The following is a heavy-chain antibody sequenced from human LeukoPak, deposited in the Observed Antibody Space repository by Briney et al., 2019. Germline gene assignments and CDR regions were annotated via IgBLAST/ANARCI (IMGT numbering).Heavy chain of an antibody. CDR3: ARVDGSPDY. V-gene: IGHV1-8*03. CDR2: INTKSGDT. CDR1: GYTFTRYD. J-gene: IGHJ4*02. D-gene: IGHD2-15*01. Sequence: ASVKVSCKASGYTFTRYDINWVRQATGQGLEWMGWINTKSGDTGHAQKFRGRVTITRDTSISTVYMGLSSLRSEDTAVYFCARVDGSPDYWGQGTLVTVSS.